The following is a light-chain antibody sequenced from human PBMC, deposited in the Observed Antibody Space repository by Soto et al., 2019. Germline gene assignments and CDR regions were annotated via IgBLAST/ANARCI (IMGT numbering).Light chain of an antibody. Sequence: IQLTKSAFALSASVGDRVPLTCRASQSSSTWLAWYQQKPGKAPKLLIYTASSLESGVPSRFSGSGSGTEFPLTISSLQPDDFATYYCRQYDTAWTFGQGTKVDIK. CDR2: TAS. CDR1: QSSSTW. V-gene: IGKV1-5*03. J-gene: IGKJ1*01. CDR3: RQYDTAWT.